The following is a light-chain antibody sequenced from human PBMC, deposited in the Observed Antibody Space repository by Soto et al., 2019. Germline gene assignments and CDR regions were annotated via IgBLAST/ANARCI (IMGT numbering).Light chain of an antibody. V-gene: IGLV2-14*01. Sequence: QSVLTQPASVSGSPAQSITISCSGTSSDIGAYDYVSWYQHHPNRAPKLLIYVATNRPYGVSQRFSGSKSGNTGSLTICAVHPEDEADYCCSSYTISSTRHYVFGTGTKLSVL. CDR2: VAT. CDR1: SSDIGAYDY. J-gene: IGLJ1*01. CDR3: SSYTISSTRHYV.